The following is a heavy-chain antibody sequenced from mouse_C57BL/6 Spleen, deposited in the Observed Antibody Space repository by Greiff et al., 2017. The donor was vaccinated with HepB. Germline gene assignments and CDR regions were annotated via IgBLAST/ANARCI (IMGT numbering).Heavy chain of an antibody. CDR2: IHPNSGST. J-gene: IGHJ4*01. CDR1: GYTFTSYW. V-gene: IGHV1-64*01. Sequence: QVQLQQPGAELVKPGASVKLSCKASGYTFTSYWMHWVKQRPGQGLEWIGMIHPNSGSTNYNEKFKSKATLTVDKSSSTAYMQLSSLISEDSAVYYCARSTTVVGNAMDYWGQGTSVTVSS. D-gene: IGHD1-1*01. CDR3: ARSTTVVGNAMDY.